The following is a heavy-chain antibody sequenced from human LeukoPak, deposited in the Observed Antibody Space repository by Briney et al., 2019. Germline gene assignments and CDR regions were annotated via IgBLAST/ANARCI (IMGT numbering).Heavy chain of an antibody. CDR1: GFTVSSNY. V-gene: IGHV3-53*01. CDR3: ARVRYCSRTRCYAFDY. J-gene: IGHJ4*02. Sequence: GGSLRLSCAASGFTVSSNYMSWVRQAPGKGLEWVSVIYSGGSTYYADSVKGRFTISRDNSKDMMYLQMNSLRAEDTAVYHCARVRYCSRTRCYAFDYWGQGPPVTVSS. CDR2: IYSGGST. D-gene: IGHD2-2*01.